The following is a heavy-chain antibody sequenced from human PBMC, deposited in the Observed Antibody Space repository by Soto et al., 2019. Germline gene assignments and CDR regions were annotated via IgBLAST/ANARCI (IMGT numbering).Heavy chain of an antibody. V-gene: IGHV3-23*01. Sequence: PGGSLRLSCAASGLTFSSYAMNWVRQAPGKGLEWVSAISGSGGNTFYADSVKGRFTISRDNSKNTLFLQMRSLRAEDTAIYYCAMLNSGSYSYHGMDVWGQGTTVTVSS. D-gene: IGHD1-26*01. CDR1: GLTFSSYA. CDR3: AMLNSGSYSYHGMDV. J-gene: IGHJ6*02. CDR2: ISGSGGNT.